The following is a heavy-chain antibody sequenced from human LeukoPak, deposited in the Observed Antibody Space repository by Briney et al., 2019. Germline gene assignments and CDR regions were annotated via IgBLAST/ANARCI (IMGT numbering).Heavy chain of an antibody. CDR1: GGSISIYY. Sequence: SETLSLTCTVSGGSISIYYWSWIRQPAGKGLEWIGRIYTSGSTNYNPSLKSRVTMSVDTSKNQFSLKLSSVTAADTAVYYCARDRYSSRTDYFDYWGQGTLVTVSS. CDR3: ARDRYSSRTDYFDY. D-gene: IGHD6-13*01. V-gene: IGHV4-4*07. J-gene: IGHJ4*02. CDR2: IYTSGST.